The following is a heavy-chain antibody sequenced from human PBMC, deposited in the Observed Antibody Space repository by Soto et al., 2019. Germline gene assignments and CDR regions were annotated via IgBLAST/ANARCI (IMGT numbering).Heavy chain of an antibody. J-gene: IGHJ4*02. Sequence: PSETLSLTCTVSGGSISSGGYYWSWIRQHPGKGLEWIGYIYYSGSTYYNPSLKSRVTISVDTSKNQFSLKLSSVTAADTAVYYCARLRGREYNFYYWGQGTLVTVSS. CDR3: ARLRGREYNFYY. CDR1: GGSISSGGYY. V-gene: IGHV4-31*03. D-gene: IGHD5-12*01. CDR2: IYYSGST.